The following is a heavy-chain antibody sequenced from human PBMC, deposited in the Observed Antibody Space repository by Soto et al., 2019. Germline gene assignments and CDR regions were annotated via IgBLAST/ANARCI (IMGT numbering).Heavy chain of an antibody. J-gene: IGHJ4*02. V-gene: IGHV3-23*01. D-gene: IGHD3-3*01. Sequence: GGSLRLSCAASGFTFSSYAMSWVRQAPGKGLEWVSAISGSGGSTYYADSVKGRFTISRDNSKNTLYLQMNSLRAEDTAVYYCAKAHQDYDFWSGYEMQYYFDYWGQGTLVTVSS. CDR2: ISGSGGST. CDR1: GFTFSSYA. CDR3: AKAHQDYDFWSGYEMQYYFDY.